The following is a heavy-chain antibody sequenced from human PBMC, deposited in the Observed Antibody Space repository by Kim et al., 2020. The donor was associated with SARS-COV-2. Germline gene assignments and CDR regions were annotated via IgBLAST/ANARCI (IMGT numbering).Heavy chain of an antibody. CDR1: GYSFTSYW. CDR3: ARLNALDWLLPYYFDY. Sequence: GESLKISCKGSGYSFTSYWIGWVRQIPGKGLEWMGIIYPGDSDTRYSPSFQGQVTISADKSISTAYLQWSSLKASDTAMYYCARLNALDWLLPYYFDYWGQGTLVTVSS. CDR2: IYPGDSDT. V-gene: IGHV5-51*01. D-gene: IGHD3-9*01. J-gene: IGHJ4*02.